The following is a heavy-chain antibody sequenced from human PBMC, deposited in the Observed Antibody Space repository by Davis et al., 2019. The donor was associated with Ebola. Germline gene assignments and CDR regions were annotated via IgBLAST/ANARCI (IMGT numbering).Heavy chain of an antibody. D-gene: IGHD2-2*01. CDR1: RYTFPSYD. CDR2: MNPNSGNT. Sequence: SVPVSCMASRYTFPSYDINWVRQPTGQGLEWMGWMNPNSGNTGYAQKFQGRVTMTRNTSISTAYMELSSLRSEDTAVYYCARAVGPDYYYYYMDVWGKGTTVTVSS. J-gene: IGHJ6*03. CDR3: ARAVGPDYYYYYMDV. V-gene: IGHV1-8*01.